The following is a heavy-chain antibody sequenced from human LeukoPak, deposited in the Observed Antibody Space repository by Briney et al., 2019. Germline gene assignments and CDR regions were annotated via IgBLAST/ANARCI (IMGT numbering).Heavy chain of an antibody. CDR1: GFTFSSYS. Sequence: GGSLRLSCAASGFTFSSYSMNWVRQAPGKGLEWVSSISSSGSTIYYADSVKGRFTISRDNAKNSLYLQMNSLRAEDTAVYYCARPKDDSSGYSDAFDIWGQGTMVTVSS. V-gene: IGHV3-48*04. J-gene: IGHJ3*02. CDR2: ISSSGSTI. D-gene: IGHD3-22*01. CDR3: ARPKDDSSGYSDAFDI.